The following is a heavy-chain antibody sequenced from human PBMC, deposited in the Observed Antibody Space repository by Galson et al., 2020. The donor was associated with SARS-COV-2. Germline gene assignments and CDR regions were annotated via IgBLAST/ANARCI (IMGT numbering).Heavy chain of an antibody. D-gene: IGHD3-3*01. CDR1: GFTLSDAW. CDR2: IKRKTDGGTT. Sequence: GGSLRLSCAASGFTLSDAWMSWVRQAPGKGLEWVGRIKRKTDGGTTDYAAPVKDRFSISSDDSKNTLYLQMNSLKNEDTAVYYCTTDRYDFSSGSPQFQHWGQGTLVTVSS. CDR3: TTDRYDFSSGSPQFQH. J-gene: IGHJ1*01. V-gene: IGHV3-15*01.